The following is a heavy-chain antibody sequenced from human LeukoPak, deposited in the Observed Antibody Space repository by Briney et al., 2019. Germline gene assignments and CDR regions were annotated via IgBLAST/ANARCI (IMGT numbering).Heavy chain of an antibody. CDR2: IIPIFGTA. CDR3: ARDLHYYDSSGYLSPYYYMDV. V-gene: IGHV1-69*05. J-gene: IGHJ6*03. Sequence: SVKVSCKASGGTFSSYAISLVRQAPGQGLEWMGGIIPIFGTANYAQKFQGRVTITTDESTSTAYMELSSLRSEDTAVYYCARDLHYYDSSGYLSPYYYMDVWGKGTTVSVSS. D-gene: IGHD3-22*01. CDR1: GGTFSSYA.